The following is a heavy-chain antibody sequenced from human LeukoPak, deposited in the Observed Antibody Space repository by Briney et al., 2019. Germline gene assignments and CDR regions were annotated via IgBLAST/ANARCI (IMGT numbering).Heavy chain of an antibody. Sequence: SETLSLTCAVSGASISSFFCNWVRQPPGKGLEWIGYIYKSENTNYNPSLKSRVTISGDTSKNEFSLKLSSVTAADTAVYHCARGIAVAGYAEYFDLWGRGTLVTVSS. CDR2: IYKSENT. V-gene: IGHV4-59*12. CDR1: GASISSFF. D-gene: IGHD6-19*01. J-gene: IGHJ2*01. CDR3: ARGIAVAGYAEYFDL.